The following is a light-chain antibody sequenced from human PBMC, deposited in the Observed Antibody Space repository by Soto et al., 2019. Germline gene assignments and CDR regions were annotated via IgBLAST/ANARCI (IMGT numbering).Light chain of an antibody. V-gene: IGKV3-20*01. Sequence: EIVLTQSPGSLSLSPGERATLSCRASQSVDSSFFAWYQRKLGQAPRLLIYGASNRATGIPDRFSGRGSGTDFTLTISRLEPEDFAVYYCQQYVSSVTFGQGTKVEIK. CDR3: QQYVSSVT. J-gene: IGKJ1*01. CDR2: GAS. CDR1: QSVDSSF.